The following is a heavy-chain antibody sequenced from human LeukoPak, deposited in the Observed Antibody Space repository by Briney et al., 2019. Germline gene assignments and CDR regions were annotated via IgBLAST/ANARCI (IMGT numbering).Heavy chain of an antibody. J-gene: IGHJ6*02. CDR3: ATAPNPGSYWTNHYGMDV. Sequence: GGSLRLSCAASGFTFNSYAMSWVRQAPGKGLEWVSAISGSGGSTYYADSVKGRFTISRDNSKNTLYLQMNSLRAEDTAVYYCATAPNPGSYWTNHYGMDVWGQGTTVTVSS. CDR2: ISGSGGST. D-gene: IGHD1-26*01. CDR1: GFTFNSYA. V-gene: IGHV3-23*01.